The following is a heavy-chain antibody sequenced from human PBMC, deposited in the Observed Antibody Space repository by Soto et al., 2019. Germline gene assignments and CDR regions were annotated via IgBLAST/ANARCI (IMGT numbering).Heavy chain of an antibody. Sequence: GGSLRLSCAASGFTFSSYAMTWVRQAPGKGLEWVSTISGSGGTTHYADSVKGRFTISRDNSKNTLYLQMNSLRAEDTALYYCAKHSSSSGLGWFDPWGQGTLVTVSS. CDR1: GFTFSSYA. J-gene: IGHJ5*02. V-gene: IGHV3-23*01. D-gene: IGHD6-6*01. CDR2: ISGSGGTT. CDR3: AKHSSSSGLGWFDP.